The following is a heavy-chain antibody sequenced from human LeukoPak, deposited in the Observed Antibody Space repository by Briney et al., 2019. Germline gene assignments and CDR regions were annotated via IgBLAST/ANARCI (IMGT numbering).Heavy chain of an antibody. V-gene: IGHV3-64D*06. CDR2: ISKNGEST. Sequence: PGGSLRLSCTASGFTFSIYPLHWVRQAPGKGLAYVSAISKNGESTYYADSVKGRFTISRDNSRNTLYLQMTSLRVEGTAVYYCVKEATSYYDYWGQGTLVTVSS. J-gene: IGHJ4*02. CDR3: VKEATSYYDY. CDR1: GFTFSIYP. D-gene: IGHD3-9*01.